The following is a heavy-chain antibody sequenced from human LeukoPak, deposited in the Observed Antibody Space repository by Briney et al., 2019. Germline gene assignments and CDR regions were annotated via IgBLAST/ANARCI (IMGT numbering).Heavy chain of an antibody. J-gene: IGHJ6*02. D-gene: IGHD6-6*01. CDR1: GYTFTSYY. CDR3: ARVSNYYYYGMDV. Sequence: ASVKVSCKASGYTFTSYYMHWVRQAPGQGLEWMGGIIPIFGTANYAQKFQGRVTITADESTSTAYMELSSLRSEDTAVYYCARVSNYYYYGMDVWGQGTTVTVSS. V-gene: IGHV1-69*13. CDR2: IIPIFGTA.